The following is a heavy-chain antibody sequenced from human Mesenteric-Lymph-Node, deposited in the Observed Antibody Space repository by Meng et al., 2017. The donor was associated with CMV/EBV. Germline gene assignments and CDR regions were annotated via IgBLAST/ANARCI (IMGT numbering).Heavy chain of an antibody. Sequence: VPLHQWGAGLLKPSGTLAVTCAVSGGSFSGYYWNWIRQSPEKGLEWIGEINHSGSTTYNPSFTSRIIISVDTSTNQISLNMSSVTAADTAVYYCARGSSYDILTGYFDYWGQGALVTVSS. J-gene: IGHJ4*02. CDR2: INHSGST. V-gene: IGHV4-34*01. CDR3: ARGSSYDILTGYFDY. CDR1: GGSFSGYY. D-gene: IGHD3-9*01.